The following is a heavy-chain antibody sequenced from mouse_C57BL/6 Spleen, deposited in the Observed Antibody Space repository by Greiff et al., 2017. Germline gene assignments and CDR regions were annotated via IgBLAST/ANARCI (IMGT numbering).Heavy chain of an antibody. V-gene: IGHV5-4*01. J-gene: IGHJ2*01. CDR2: ISDGGSYT. Sequence: DVQLVESGGGLVKPGGSLKLSCAASGFTFSSYAMSWVRQTPEKRLEWVATISDGGSYTYYPDNVKGRFTISRDNAKNNLYLQMSHLKSEDTAMYYCARGSGTLDYWGQGTTLTVSS. CDR3: ARGSGTLDY. CDR1: GFTFSSYA. D-gene: IGHD1-3*01.